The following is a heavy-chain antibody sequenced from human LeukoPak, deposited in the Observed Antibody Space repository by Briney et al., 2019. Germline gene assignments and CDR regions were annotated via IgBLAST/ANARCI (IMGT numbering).Heavy chain of an antibody. Sequence: GGSLRLSCAASGFTFSSYETNWVRQAPGKRLEWVSYISSGSTIYDADSVKGRFTISRDNAKNSLYLQMNSLRAEDTAVYYCARESIAVAGAPFDYWGQGTLVTVSS. V-gene: IGHV3-48*03. D-gene: IGHD6-19*01. CDR2: ISSGSTI. J-gene: IGHJ4*02. CDR3: ARESIAVAGAPFDY. CDR1: GFTFSSYE.